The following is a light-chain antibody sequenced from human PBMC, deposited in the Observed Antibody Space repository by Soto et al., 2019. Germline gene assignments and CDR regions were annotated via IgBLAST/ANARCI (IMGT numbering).Light chain of an antibody. CDR1: SSDVGSYNL. Sequence: QSVLTQPASVSGAPGQXITISCTGTSSDVGSYNLVSWYQQHPGKAPKVMIYEVSKRPSGVSNRFSGSKSGNAASLTISGLQAEDEADYYCCSYAGSYVFGTGTKVTVL. J-gene: IGLJ1*01. V-gene: IGLV2-23*02. CDR2: EVS. CDR3: CSYAGSYV.